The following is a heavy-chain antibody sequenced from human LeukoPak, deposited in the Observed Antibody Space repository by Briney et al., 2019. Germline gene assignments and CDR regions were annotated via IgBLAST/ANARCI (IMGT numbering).Heavy chain of an antibody. Sequence: PSETLSLTCTVSGGSISSYYWSWIRQPPGKGLEWIGYIYYSGCTNYNPSLKSRVTISVDTSKIQFSLKLSSVTAADTAVYYCARGTMIVGGPFDAFDIWGQGTMVTVSS. J-gene: IGHJ3*02. D-gene: IGHD3-22*01. CDR3: ARGTMIVGGPFDAFDI. V-gene: IGHV4-59*01. CDR1: GGSISSYY. CDR2: IYYSGCT.